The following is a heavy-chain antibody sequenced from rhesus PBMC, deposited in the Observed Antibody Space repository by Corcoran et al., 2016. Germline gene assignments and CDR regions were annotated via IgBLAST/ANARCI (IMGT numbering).Heavy chain of an antibody. CDR3: ARDQEASGRFDY. CDR1: GGSFSRYW. D-gene: IGHD6-25*01. J-gene: IGHJ4*01. V-gene: IGHV4-80*01. Sequence: QVQLQESGPGLVKPSETLSLTFAVPGGSFSRYWWSWIRPPPGKGLEWIGESNGNSGSTNYNPSLKSRVTISKDASKNQFSLKLSSVTAADTAVYYCARDQEASGRFDYWGQGVLVTVSS. CDR2: SNGNSGST.